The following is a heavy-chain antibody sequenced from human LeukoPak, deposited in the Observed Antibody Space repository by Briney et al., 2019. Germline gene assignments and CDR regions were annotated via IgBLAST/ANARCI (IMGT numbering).Heavy chain of an antibody. V-gene: IGHV3-23*01. CDR2: ISGVGDST. CDR3: AKASTLGYSSSWYLDY. Sequence: GGSLRLSCAASGFTFSNYAMNWVRQAPGKGLEWVSTISGVGDSTYYAESVKGRFTISRDNSKDTLYLQMNSLKADDTALYYCAKASTLGYSSSWYLDYWGQGTLVTVSS. D-gene: IGHD6-13*01. CDR1: GFTFSNYA. J-gene: IGHJ4*02.